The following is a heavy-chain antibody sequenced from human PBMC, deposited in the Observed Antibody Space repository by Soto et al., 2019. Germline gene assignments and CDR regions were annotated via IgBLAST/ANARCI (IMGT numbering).Heavy chain of an antibody. CDR3: ANPVGSSTLVLDY. D-gene: IGHD2-2*01. V-gene: IGHV3-23*01. CDR2: ISGSGGST. Sequence: GGSLRLSCAASGFTFSSYAMSWVRQAPGKGLEWVSAISGSGGSTYYADSVKGRFTISRDNSKNTLYLQMNSLRAEDTAVYYCANPVGSSTLVLDYWGQGTLVTVSS. CDR1: GFTFSSYA. J-gene: IGHJ4*02.